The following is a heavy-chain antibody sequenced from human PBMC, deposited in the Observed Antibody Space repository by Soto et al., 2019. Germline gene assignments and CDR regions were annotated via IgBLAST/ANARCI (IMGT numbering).Heavy chain of an antibody. CDR3: ANGPNYGSGSYFDY. V-gene: IGHV3-23*01. Sequence: GGSLRLSCAASGFTFSSYAMSWVRQAPGKGLEWVSAISGSGGSTYYADSVKGRFTISRGNSKNTLYLQMNSLRAEDTAVYYCANGPNYGSGSYFDYWGQGPLVTVSS. CDR1: GFTFSSYA. D-gene: IGHD3-10*01. J-gene: IGHJ4*02. CDR2: ISGSGGST.